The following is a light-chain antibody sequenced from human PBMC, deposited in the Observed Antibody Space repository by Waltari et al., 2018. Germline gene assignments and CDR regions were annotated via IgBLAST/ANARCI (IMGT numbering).Light chain of an antibody. CDR2: AAS. Sequence: DFQLTQSPSFLSASVGDRVTFTCRASRDIRNYLAWYQQKSGKAPKLLIFAASTLQSGVPSRFSGSGSGTEFTLTISSLQPEDLATYYCQQPPGTFGGGTKVEIK. J-gene: IGKJ4*01. CDR1: RDIRNY. V-gene: IGKV1-9*01. CDR3: QQPPGT.